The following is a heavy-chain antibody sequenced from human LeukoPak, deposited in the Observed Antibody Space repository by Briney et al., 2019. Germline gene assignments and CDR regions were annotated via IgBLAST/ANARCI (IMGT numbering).Heavy chain of an antibody. CDR1: GFTFSNYW. CDR2: IKQDGSDK. CDR3: ARGTGLDY. D-gene: IGHD2-8*02. Sequence: GGSPRLSCAASGFTFSNYWMSWVRQAPGQGLEWVANIKQDGSDKYYVDSVKGRFTISRDNAKNSLYLQMNSLSAEDTAVYYCARGTGLDYWGQGTLVTVPS. J-gene: IGHJ4*02. V-gene: IGHV3-7*05.